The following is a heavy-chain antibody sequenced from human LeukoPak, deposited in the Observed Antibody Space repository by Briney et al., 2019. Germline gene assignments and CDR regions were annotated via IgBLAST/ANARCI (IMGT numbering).Heavy chain of an antibody. J-gene: IGHJ4*02. CDR1: GDSISTSNSY. CDR3: ATSGWSQAQFDY. V-gene: IGHV4-39*07. CDR2: IYYSGNT. D-gene: IGHD3-10*01. Sequence: SETLSLTCAVSGDSISTSNSYWGWIRRPPGKGLEWVGSIYYSGNTYYNPSLKSRVTISVDTSRNQFSLKLSSMTAADTAVYYCATSGWSQAQFDYWGQGTLVTVSS.